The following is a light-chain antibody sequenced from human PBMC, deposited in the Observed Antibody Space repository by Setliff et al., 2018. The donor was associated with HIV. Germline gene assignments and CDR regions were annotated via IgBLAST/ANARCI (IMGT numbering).Light chain of an antibody. CDR3: SSYAGSSTYV. Sequence: QSVLTQPASVSGSPGQSITISCTGSSSDIGGYQFVSWYQQHPGKAPKLMIYDVSNRPSGVSYRFSGSKSGNTASLTISGLQAEDEADYYCSSYAGSSTYVFGTGTKVTVL. CDR2: DVS. J-gene: IGLJ1*01. CDR1: SSDIGGYQF. V-gene: IGLV2-14*03.